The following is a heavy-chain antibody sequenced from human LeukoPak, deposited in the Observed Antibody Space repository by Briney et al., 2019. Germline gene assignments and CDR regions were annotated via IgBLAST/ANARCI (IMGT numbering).Heavy chain of an antibody. V-gene: IGHV3-66*01. CDR1: GLTVSNY. CDR3: ATRYGSGSYHMDV. J-gene: IGHJ6*02. D-gene: IGHD3-10*01. CDR2: IYTGGGT. Sequence: WGSLRLSCAASGLTVSNYMSWVRQAPGKGLEWVSVIYTGGGTYYADSVKGRFTISRDNSKNTLYLQMNSLRAEDTAVYYCATRYGSGSYHMDVWGQGTTVTVSS.